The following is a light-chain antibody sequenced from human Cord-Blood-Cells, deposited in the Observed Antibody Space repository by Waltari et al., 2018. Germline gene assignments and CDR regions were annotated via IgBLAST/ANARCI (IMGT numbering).Light chain of an antibody. CDR1: SSDVGRYNY. CDR2: DVS. Sequence: QSALTQPASVSGSPGQSITIPCTRTSSDVGRYNYVSWYQQHPGKAPKLMIYDVSKRPSGVSNRFSGSKSGNTASLTISGLQAGDEADYYCSSYTSSSTLVFGGGTKLTVL. CDR3: SSYTSSSTLV. V-gene: IGLV2-14*01. J-gene: IGLJ2*01.